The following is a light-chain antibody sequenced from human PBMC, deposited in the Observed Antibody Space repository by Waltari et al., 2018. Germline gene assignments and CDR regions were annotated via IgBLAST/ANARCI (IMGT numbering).Light chain of an antibody. CDR3: CSYAGSSTFYV. V-gene: IGLV2-11*01. CDR1: SSYVGGYNY. Sequence: QSALTQPRPVSGSPGQSVTISCIGTSSYVGGYNYVSWYQQYPGKAPKLVIYDVNKRPSGVPDRFSGSKSGNTASLTISGLQAEDEADYYCCSYAGSSTFYVFGSGTEVTV. J-gene: IGLJ1*01. CDR2: DVN.